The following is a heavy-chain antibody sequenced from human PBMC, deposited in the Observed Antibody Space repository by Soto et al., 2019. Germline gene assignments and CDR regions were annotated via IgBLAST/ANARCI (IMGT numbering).Heavy chain of an antibody. CDR3: ARDCTNGVCYTVGADAFDP. CDR2: INPSGGST. CDR1: GYTFTSYY. D-gene: IGHD2-8*01. V-gene: IGHV1-46*01. Sequence: ASVKVSCKASGYTFTSYYMHWVRQAPGQGLEWMGIINPSGGSTSYAQKFQGRVTMTRDTSTSTVYMELSSLRSEDTAVYYCARDCTNGVCYTVGADAFDPWGQGTMGNVS. J-gene: IGHJ3*01.